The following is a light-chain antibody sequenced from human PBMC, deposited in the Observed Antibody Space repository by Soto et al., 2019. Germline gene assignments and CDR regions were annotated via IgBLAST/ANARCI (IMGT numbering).Light chain of an antibody. CDR3: QQYNHCSNT. CDR2: GAS. Sequence: EIVMTQSPATLSVSPGERATLSCRASQSVSSNLAWYQQKPAQAPRLLIYGASTRATGIPARFSGSGSGTDFTITISSLQSEDFAVYFWQQYNHCSNTFGQGTKLEIK. V-gene: IGKV3-15*01. CDR1: QSVSSN. J-gene: IGKJ2*01.